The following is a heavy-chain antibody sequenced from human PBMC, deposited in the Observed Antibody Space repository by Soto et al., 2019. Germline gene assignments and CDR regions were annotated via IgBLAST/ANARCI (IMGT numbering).Heavy chain of an antibody. D-gene: IGHD7-27*01. CDR2: IYYSGTT. V-gene: IGHV4-31*03. J-gene: IGHJ2*01. Sequence: QVQLQESGPGLVKPSQTLSLTCTVSGGSINSGGFYWNWIRQHPGKGLEWIGYIYYSGTTYYTPSLRSRLTLSVDTSANQFSLKLSSVTAADTAVYYCAREITGDWHFDLWGRGTLVTVSS. CDR3: AREITGDWHFDL. CDR1: GGSINSGGFY.